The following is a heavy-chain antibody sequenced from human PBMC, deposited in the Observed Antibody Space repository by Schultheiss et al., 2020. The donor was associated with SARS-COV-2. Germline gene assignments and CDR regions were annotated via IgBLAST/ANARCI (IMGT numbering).Heavy chain of an antibody. CDR3: ARIGRYSGSYGY. Sequence: ASVKVSCKASGYTFTSYGISWVRQAPGQGLEWMGWISAYNGNTNYAQKLQGRVTMTRNTSISTAYMELSSLRSEDTAVYYCARIGRYSGSYGYWGQGTLVTVSS. V-gene: IGHV1-18*01. D-gene: IGHD1-26*01. CDR1: GYTFTSYG. J-gene: IGHJ1*01. CDR2: ISAYNGNT.